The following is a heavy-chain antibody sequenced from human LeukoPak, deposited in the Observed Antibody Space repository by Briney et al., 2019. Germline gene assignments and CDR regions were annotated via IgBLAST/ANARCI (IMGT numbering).Heavy chain of an antibody. D-gene: IGHD3-10*01. CDR1: GYTLTELS. Sequence: ASVKVSCKVSGYTLTELSMHWVRQAPGKGLEWMGGFDPEDGETIYAQKFQGRVTMTEDTSTDTAYMELSSLRSEDTAVYYCATVNYGSGSYYSVQGLDTWWFDPWGQGTLVTVSS. V-gene: IGHV1-24*01. CDR3: ATVNYGSGSYYSVQGLDTWWFDP. CDR2: FDPEDGET. J-gene: IGHJ5*02.